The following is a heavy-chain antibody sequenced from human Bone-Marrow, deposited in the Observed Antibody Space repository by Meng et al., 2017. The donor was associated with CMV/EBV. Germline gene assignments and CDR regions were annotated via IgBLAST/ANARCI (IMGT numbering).Heavy chain of an antibody. CDR2: IYYSGST. Sequence: SETLSLTCTVSGGSVSSGSYYWSWLRQPPGKGLEWIGYIYYSGSTNYNPSLKSRVTISVDTSKNQFTLKLRSVTAADTAVYYCARDMGYRAYCSSTSCYSGRGGMDVWGQGTTVTVSS. V-gene: IGHV4-61*01. CDR1: GGSVSSGSYY. J-gene: IGHJ6*02. D-gene: IGHD2-2*02. CDR3: ARDMGYRAYCSSTSCYSGRGGMDV.